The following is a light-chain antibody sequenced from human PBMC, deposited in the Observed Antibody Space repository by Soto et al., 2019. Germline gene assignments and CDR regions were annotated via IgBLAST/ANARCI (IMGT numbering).Light chain of an antibody. Sequence: EIGFTQSPGTLSLSPGERATLSCRASQTISNRLLAWYQQKPGQSPRLLIYGASSRATGIPTRFSGSGSGTDFTLTIGRLEPEDFAVYYCQQYGSSPRSFGQGTKVDIK. CDR1: QTISNRL. J-gene: IGKJ1*01. V-gene: IGKV3-20*01. CDR3: QQYGSSPRS. CDR2: GAS.